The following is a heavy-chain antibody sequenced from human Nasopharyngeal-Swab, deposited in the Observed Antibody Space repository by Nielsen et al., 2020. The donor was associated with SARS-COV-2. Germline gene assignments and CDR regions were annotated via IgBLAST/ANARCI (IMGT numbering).Heavy chain of an antibody. Sequence: GGSLRLSCKGSGYSFSSYWIGWVRQMPGKGLEWMGIIYPGDSETRYSPSFQGQVTISADKSINTAYLQWRSLKASDTAMYYCARRNQMAARPFDSWGQGTLVTVFS. J-gene: IGHJ4*02. CDR2: IYPGDSET. CDR3: ARRNQMAARPFDS. CDR1: GYSFSSYW. D-gene: IGHD6-6*01. V-gene: IGHV5-51*01.